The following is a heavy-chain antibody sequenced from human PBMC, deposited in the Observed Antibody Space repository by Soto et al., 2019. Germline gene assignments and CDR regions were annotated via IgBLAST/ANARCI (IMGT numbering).Heavy chain of an antibody. CDR3: ARVGPSGSSPFDY. CDR2: VFYTGRA. D-gene: IGHD3-10*01. V-gene: IGHV4-59*01. J-gene: IGHJ4*02. CDR1: GGSLGSYS. Sequence: PSETLSLTCTVSGGSLGSYSWSWIRQPPGKGLEWIGYVFYTGRANYNASLKSRVSISLDTSNYQFSLKLSSVTAADTAVYYCARVGPSGSSPFDYWGQGTLVTVSS.